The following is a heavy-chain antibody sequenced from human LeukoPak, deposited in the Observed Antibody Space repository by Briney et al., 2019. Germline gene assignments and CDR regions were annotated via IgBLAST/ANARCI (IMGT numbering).Heavy chain of an antibody. CDR2: FHNTGGT. CDR3: ATNRPVGGAYWGSFDI. D-gene: IGHD2-8*02. CDR1: GGSIISYY. Sequence: SETLSLTCSVSGGSIISYYWSWIRQPPGKGLEWIGYFHNTGGTNYNPYVKSRVTISVDTSKNQVSLKMTSVTAADTAVYYCATNRPVGGAYWGSFDIWGQGTLVTVSS. V-gene: IGHV4-59*01. J-gene: IGHJ3*02.